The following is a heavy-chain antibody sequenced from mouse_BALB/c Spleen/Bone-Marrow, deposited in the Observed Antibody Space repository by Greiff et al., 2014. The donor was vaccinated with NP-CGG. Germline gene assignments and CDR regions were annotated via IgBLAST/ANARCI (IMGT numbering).Heavy chain of an antibody. CDR3: TRSELRRGGYALDY. D-gene: IGHD2-12*01. V-gene: IGHV1S81*02. J-gene: IGHJ4*01. CDR2: ISPSNGRS. CDR1: GYSFTSYW. Sequence: QVQLKDSRAELVKPGASVKLSCKASGYSFTSYWMHWVKQGPGQGLEWIGEISPSNGRSNYNEKFKSKATLTVDKSSSTAYMQLSGLTSEDSAVYYCTRSELRRGGYALDYWGLGTSVTVSS.